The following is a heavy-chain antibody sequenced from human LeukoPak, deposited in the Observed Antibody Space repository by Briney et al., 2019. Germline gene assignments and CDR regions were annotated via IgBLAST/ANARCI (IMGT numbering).Heavy chain of an antibody. J-gene: IGHJ5*02. CDR3: ARVTRPAAIRSNWFDP. CDR1: GFTFSSYS. Sequence: PGGSLRLSCAASGFTFSSYSMNWVRQAPGKGLEWVSSISSSSSYIYYADSVKGRFTISRDNAKNSLYLQMNSLRAEDTAVYYCARVTRPAAIRSNWFDPWGQGTLVTVSS. CDR2: ISSSSSYI. V-gene: IGHV3-21*01. D-gene: IGHD2-2*01.